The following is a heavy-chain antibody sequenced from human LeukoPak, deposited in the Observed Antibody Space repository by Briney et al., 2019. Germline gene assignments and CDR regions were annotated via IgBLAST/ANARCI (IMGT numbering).Heavy chain of an antibody. J-gene: IGHJ3*02. Sequence: PGGSLRLSCAASGFTFSSYGMHWVRQAPGKGLEWVAVISYDGSNKYYADSVKGRFTISRDNSKNTLYLQMNSLRAEDTAVYYCAKVDHSAAFDIWGQGTMVTVSS. CDR3: AKVDHSAAFDI. CDR1: GFTFSSYG. V-gene: IGHV3-30*18. D-gene: IGHD1-14*01. CDR2: ISYDGSNK.